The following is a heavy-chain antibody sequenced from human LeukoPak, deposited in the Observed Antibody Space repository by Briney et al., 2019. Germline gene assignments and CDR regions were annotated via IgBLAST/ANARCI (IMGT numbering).Heavy chain of an antibody. CDR1: GGTFSSYA. CDR2: IIPIFGTA. J-gene: IGHJ5*02. V-gene: IGHV1-69*13. CDR3: AVDGSTSSSCLDP. D-gene: IGHD2-2*01. Sequence: ASVKVSCKASGGTFSSYAISWVRQAPGQGLEWMGGIIPIFGTANYAQKFQGRVTITADESTSTAYMELSSLRSEDTAVYYCAVDGSTSSSCLDPWGQGTLVTVSS.